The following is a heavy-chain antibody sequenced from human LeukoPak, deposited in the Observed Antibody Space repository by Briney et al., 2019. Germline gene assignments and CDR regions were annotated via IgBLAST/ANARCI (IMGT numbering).Heavy chain of an antibody. V-gene: IGHV3-30*04. J-gene: IGHJ4*02. Sequence: PGRSLRLSCAASGFTFSSYAMHWVRQAPGKGLEWVAVISYDGSNKYYADSVKGRFTISRDNSNNTLYLQMNSLRAEDTAVYYCARGKYDILTGYLYPMDYWGQGTLVTVSS. CDR1: GFTFSSYA. CDR2: ISYDGSNK. D-gene: IGHD3-9*01. CDR3: ARGKYDILTGYLYPMDY.